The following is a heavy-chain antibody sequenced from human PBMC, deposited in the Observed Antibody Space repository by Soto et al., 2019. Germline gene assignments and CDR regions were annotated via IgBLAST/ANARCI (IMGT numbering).Heavy chain of an antibody. Sequence: GGSLRLSCAASGFTFSSYAMSWVRQAPGKGLEWVSAISGSGGSTYYADSVKGRFTISRDNSKNTLYLQMDSLRAEDTAVYYCAKGNYDFWSGYPFYYFDYWGQGTLVTVSS. D-gene: IGHD3-3*01. V-gene: IGHV3-23*01. CDR3: AKGNYDFWSGYPFYYFDY. CDR1: GFTFSSYA. CDR2: ISGSGGST. J-gene: IGHJ4*02.